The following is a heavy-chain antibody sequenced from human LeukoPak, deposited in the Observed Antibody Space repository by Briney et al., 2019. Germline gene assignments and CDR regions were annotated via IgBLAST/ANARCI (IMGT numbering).Heavy chain of an antibody. CDR1: GGSISSRSYY. CDR2: IYNSEST. V-gene: IGHV4-39*07. D-gene: IGHD3-22*01. CDR3: ASGEPRYSSRIVVGDN. J-gene: IGHJ4*02. Sequence: PSETLSLTCTVSGGSISSRSYYWGWIRQPPGKGLGWIGSIYNSESTYYNPSLKSRVTISVDTSKNQLSLKVSSVTAADAAVDYCASGEPRYSSRIVVGDNWGQGTLVTLSS.